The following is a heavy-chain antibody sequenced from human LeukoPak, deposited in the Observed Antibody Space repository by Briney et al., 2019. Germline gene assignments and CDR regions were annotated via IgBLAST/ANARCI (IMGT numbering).Heavy chain of an antibody. V-gene: IGHV3-30-3*01. CDR3: VRDRWRSFHYFGC. D-gene: IGHD3-16*01. Sequence: GGSLRLSCAASGFTFSSFSMHWVRQAPGKGLEWVAVISYDGNNKHYADSVKGRFTISRDTSKNTLYLQMNSLRAEDTAMYYCVRDRWRSFHYFGCWGQGTLVTVSS. J-gene: IGHJ4*02. CDR2: ISYDGNNK. CDR1: GFTFSSFS.